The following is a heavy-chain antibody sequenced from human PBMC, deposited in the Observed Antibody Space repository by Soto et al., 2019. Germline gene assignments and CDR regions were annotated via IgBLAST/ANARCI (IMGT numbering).Heavy chain of an antibody. D-gene: IGHD2-15*01. CDR1: GDSLTNNHW. J-gene: IGHJ4*02. V-gene: IGHV4-4*02. Sequence: QLQLRESGPGLVQPSGTLSLTCDVSGDSLTNNHWWSWVRQAPGKGLEWIGVIWHTGRPNYNPSLKSRAAISIDKSKNQFSLKLSSVTAADTAVYYCVRDSRTGCSSINCYMHWGQGTLVTVSS. CDR2: IWHTGRP. CDR3: VRDSRTGCSSINCYMH.